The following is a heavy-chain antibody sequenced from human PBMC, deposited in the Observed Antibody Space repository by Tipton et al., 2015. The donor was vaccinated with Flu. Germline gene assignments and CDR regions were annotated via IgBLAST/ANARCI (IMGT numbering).Heavy chain of an antibody. V-gene: IGHV4-4*07. Sequence: TLSLTCTVSGGSMSSYYWAWIRQPAGKGLEWIGRMYTSGSTKYNPSLGSRVTMSVDTSNNHFYLKLRSVTAADTAVYYCARGSGSGTYLIFDLWGQGILATVSS. CDR1: GGSMSSYY. CDR3: ARGSGSGTYLIFDL. J-gene: IGHJ4*02. CDR2: MYTSGST. D-gene: IGHD3-10*01.